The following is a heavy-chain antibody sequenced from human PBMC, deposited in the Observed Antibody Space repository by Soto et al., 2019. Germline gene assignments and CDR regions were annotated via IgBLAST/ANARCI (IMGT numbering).Heavy chain of an antibody. Sequence: EVQLVESGGGLVQPGGSLRLSCAASGFTFSSYAMHWVPQAPGKGLEYVSAISSNGGSTYYANSVKGRFTISRDNSKNTLYLQMGSLRAEDMAVYYCARASGDYYDSSGYYPYFDYWGQGTLVTVSS. D-gene: IGHD3-22*01. J-gene: IGHJ4*02. V-gene: IGHV3-64*01. CDR3: ARASGDYYDSSGYYPYFDY. CDR1: GFTFSSYA. CDR2: ISSNGGST.